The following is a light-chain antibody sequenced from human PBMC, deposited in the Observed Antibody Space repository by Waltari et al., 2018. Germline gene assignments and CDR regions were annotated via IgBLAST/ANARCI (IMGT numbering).Light chain of an antibody. V-gene: IGLV2-11*01. CDR2: DVS. CDR1: SSDVGGYNY. J-gene: IGLJ3*02. Sequence: QSALTQPRSVSGSPGQSVTISCTGTSSDVGGYNYVSWYQQHPGKAPILMIYDVSKRPSGVPDRFSGSKSGNTASLTISGLQAEDEADYYCCSYAGSYLRVFGGGTKLTVL. CDR3: CSYAGSYLRV.